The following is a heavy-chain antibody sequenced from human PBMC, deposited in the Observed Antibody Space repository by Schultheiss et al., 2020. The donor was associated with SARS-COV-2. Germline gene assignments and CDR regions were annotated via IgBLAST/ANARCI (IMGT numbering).Heavy chain of an antibody. D-gene: IGHD7-27*01. V-gene: IGHV4-59*12. CDR2: IYYSGST. CDR1: GGSISSYY. CDR3: ARATGVTSHDY. J-gene: IGHJ4*02. Sequence: SQTLSLTCTVSGGSISSYYWSWIRQPPGKGLEWIGYIYYSGSTYYNPSLKSRVTISVDTSKNQFSLKLSSVTAADTTVYYCARATGVTSHDYWGRGTLVTVSS.